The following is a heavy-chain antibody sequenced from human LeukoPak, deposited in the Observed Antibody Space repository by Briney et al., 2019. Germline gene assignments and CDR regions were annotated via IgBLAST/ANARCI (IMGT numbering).Heavy chain of an antibody. CDR1: GFTFSSYS. D-gene: IGHD6-13*01. Sequence: VGSLRLSCAASGFTFSSYSMNWVRQAPGKGLEWVSSISSSSSYIYYADSVKGRFTISRDNAKNSLYLQMNSLRAEDTAVYYCARAGTIAAARAYYFDYWGQGTLVTVSS. CDR3: ARAGTIAAARAYYFDY. V-gene: IGHV3-21*01. J-gene: IGHJ4*02. CDR2: ISSSSSYI.